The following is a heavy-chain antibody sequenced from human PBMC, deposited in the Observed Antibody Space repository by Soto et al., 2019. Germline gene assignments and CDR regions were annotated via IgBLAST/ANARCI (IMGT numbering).Heavy chain of an antibody. D-gene: IGHD6-19*01. CDR1: GFTFSSYG. Sequence: GGSLRLSCAASGFTFSSYGMHWVRQAPGKGLEWVAVISYDGSNKYYADSVKGRFTISRDNSKNTLYLQMNSLRAEDTAVYYCAKDPAIAVAATFDYWGQGTLVTVSS. CDR2: ISYDGSNK. J-gene: IGHJ4*02. CDR3: AKDPAIAVAATFDY. V-gene: IGHV3-30*18.